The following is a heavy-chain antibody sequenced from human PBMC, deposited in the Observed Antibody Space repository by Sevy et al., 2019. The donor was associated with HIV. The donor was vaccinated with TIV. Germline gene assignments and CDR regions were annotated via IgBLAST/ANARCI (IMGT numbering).Heavy chain of an antibody. CDR2: IKQDGSEK. CDR1: GFTFSSYW. CDR3: AREPYSSSLYYFDY. D-gene: IGHD6-13*01. J-gene: IGHJ4*02. V-gene: IGHV3-7*01. Sequence: GGSLRLSCAASGFTFSSYWMSWVRQAPGKGLEWVANIKQDGSEKYYVDSVKGRFTISRDNAKNSLYLQMNSLRAEDTAVYYCAREPYSSSLYYFDYWGQGTLVTVSS.